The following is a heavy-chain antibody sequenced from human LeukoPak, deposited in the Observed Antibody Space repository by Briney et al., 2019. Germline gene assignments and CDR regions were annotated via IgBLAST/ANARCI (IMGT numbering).Heavy chain of an antibody. J-gene: IGHJ6*04. CDR1: GGTFSSST. V-gene: IGHV1-69*08. D-gene: IGHD3-3*01. CDR2: IIPIFDTT. Sequence: GASVKFSCKASGGTFSSSTISWVRHAPGQGLEWRGRIIPIFDTTNYAQKFQDRVTITTDKSTRTAYMELSSLRPDDTAVYYGAPSFGVDFIDLDVWGKGTMVTVSS. CDR3: APSFGVDFIDLDV.